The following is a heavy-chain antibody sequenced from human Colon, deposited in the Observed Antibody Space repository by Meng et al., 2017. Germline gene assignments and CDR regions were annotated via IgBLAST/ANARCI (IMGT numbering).Heavy chain of an antibody. J-gene: IGHJ4*02. CDR2: TYYRSKWYN. Sequence: VPLQKPGSGLVKPSHTLSLTCAITGDSVSSNSAAWNWIRQSPSRGLEWLGRTYYRSKWYNDYAVSVKSRITINPDTSKNQFSLQLNSVTPEDTAVYYCARDLIVGATRCYFDYWGQGTLVTVSS. CDR3: ARDLIVGATRCYFDY. CDR1: GDSVSSNSAA. V-gene: IGHV6-1*01. D-gene: IGHD1-26*01.